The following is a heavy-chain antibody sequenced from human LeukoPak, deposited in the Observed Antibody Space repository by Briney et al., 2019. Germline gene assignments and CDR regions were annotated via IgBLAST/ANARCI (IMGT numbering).Heavy chain of an antibody. J-gene: IGHJ6*03. V-gene: IGHV3-9*01. CDR1: GFTFNDYA. D-gene: IGHD3-3*01. Sequence: GGSLRLSCAASGFTFNDYAMHWVRQAPGKGLEWVSGISWNSGSIGYADSVKGRFTISRDNAKNSLYLQMNSLRAEDTAVYYCARDRHDFWSGEHYMDVWGKGTTVTVSS. CDR3: ARDRHDFWSGEHYMDV. CDR2: ISWNSGSI.